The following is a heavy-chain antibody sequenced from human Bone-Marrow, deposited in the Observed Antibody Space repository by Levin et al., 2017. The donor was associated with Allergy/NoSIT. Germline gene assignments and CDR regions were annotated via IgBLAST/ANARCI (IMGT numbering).Heavy chain of an antibody. J-gene: IGHJ6*02. D-gene: IGHD6-19*01. Sequence: GGSLRLSCAASGFTFSSYGMHWVRQAPGKGLEWVAVIWYDGSNKYYADSVKGRFTISRDNSKNTLYLQMNSLRAEDTAVYYCATAGTRWRFYYYYGMDVWGQGTTVTVSS. CDR1: GFTFSSYG. CDR3: ATAGTRWRFYYYYGMDV. CDR2: IWYDGSNK. V-gene: IGHV3-33*01.